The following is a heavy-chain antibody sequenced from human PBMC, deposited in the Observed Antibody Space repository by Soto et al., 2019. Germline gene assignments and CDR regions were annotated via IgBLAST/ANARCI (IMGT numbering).Heavy chain of an antibody. J-gene: IGHJ4*02. D-gene: IGHD6-19*01. CDR3: AGVAV. CDR2: IKVDGSEK. Sequence: EVQLVESGGGFVQPGGSLRLSCAASGFTFSNYWMSWVRQAPGKGLEWVANIKVDGSEKYYVDSVKGRFTISRDNAKNSLYLQMNNLRYEDTAVYYCAGVAVRGQGTLVTVSS. CDR1: GFTFSNYW. V-gene: IGHV3-7*05.